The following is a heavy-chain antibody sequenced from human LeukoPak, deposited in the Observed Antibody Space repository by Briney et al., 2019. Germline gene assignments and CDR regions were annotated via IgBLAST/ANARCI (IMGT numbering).Heavy chain of an antibody. J-gene: IGHJ6*03. V-gene: IGHV3-13*01. D-gene: IGHD2/OR15-2a*01. CDR1: GFTFRNYD. Sequence: GGSLRLSCAASGFTFRNYDMHWVRQASGKGLEWVSAIDTAGDRGYPVSGKGRFTISRENAKNSLFLQMNNLTAGDAAVYYCARGGSLYDASYYYYLDVWGKGTRVTVSS. CDR2: IDTAGDR. CDR3: ARGGSLYDASYYYYLDV.